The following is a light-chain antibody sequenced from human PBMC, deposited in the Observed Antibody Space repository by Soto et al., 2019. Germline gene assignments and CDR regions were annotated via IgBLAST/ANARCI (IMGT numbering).Light chain of an antibody. J-gene: IGKJ1*01. V-gene: IGKV3-15*01. CDR3: QQYNNWT. Sequence: EIRMTQSAAALSVNQGERATLSCRASQSVSSNLAWYQQKLGQAPRLLIYGASTRATGIPARFSGSGSGTEFTLTISSLQSEDFAVYYCQQYNNWTFGQGTKVDI. CDR2: GAS. CDR1: QSVSSN.